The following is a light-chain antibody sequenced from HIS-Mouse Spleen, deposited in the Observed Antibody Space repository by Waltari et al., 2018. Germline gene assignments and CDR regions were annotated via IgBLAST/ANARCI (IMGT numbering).Light chain of an antibody. Sequence: QSALTQPRSVSGSPGQSVTISCTGTSSDVGGYNYVSWYQQHPGQTPKLMIYNVSKRPSGVPVRFSGYKSGNTASLTISGLQAEDEADYYCCSYAGSYTLVFGGGTKLTVL. J-gene: IGLJ2*01. V-gene: IGLV2-11*01. CDR3: CSYAGSYTLV. CDR2: NVS. CDR1: SSDVGGYNY.